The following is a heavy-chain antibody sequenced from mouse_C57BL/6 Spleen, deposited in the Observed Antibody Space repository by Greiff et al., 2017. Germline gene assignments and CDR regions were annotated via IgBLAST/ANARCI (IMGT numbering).Heavy chain of an antibody. CDR1: GYTFTSYG. CDR2: IYPRSGNT. D-gene: IGHD1-1*01. V-gene: IGHV1-81*01. J-gene: IGHJ2*01. CDR3: ARGGGSGHFDY. Sequence: VQLQQSGAELARPGASVKLSCKASGYTFTSYGISWVKQRTGQGLEWIGEIYPRSGNTYYNEKFKGKATLTADKSSSTAYMELRSLTSEDSAVYFCARGGGSGHFDYWGQGTTLTVSS.